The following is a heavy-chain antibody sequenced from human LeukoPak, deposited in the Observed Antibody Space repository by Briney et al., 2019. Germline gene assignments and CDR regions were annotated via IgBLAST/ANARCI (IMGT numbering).Heavy chain of an antibody. CDR1: GFPLNTRGVG. V-gene: IGHV2-5*02. Sequence: SGPTLVNPTQTLTLTCTFSGFPLNTRGVGVGWIRQPPGRALEWLALIYWDDDRRYSPSLKSRLTITKDTSRNQVVLTMTNMDPVDTATYFCAHRKNYYDSSVLDNWGQGTLVTVSS. CDR3: AHRKNYYDSSVLDN. D-gene: IGHD3-22*01. CDR2: IYWDDDR. J-gene: IGHJ4*02.